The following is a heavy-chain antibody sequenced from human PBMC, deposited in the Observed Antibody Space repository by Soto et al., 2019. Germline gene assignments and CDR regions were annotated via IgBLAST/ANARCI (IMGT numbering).Heavy chain of an antibody. CDR3: ARLNFGVVTSFSWFHP. CDR2: IDLVDSQT. V-gene: IGHV5-10-1*04. Sequence: PGESLKISCKGSGYSFTGHWITWVRLMPGKGLDWMGNIDLVDSQTHYSPSFQGQVTLSADKSINTSFLQWATLRASDTAIYYCARLNFGVVTSFSWFHPWGPGTLVTVSS. D-gene: IGHD3-3*01. J-gene: IGHJ5*02. CDR1: GYSFTGHW.